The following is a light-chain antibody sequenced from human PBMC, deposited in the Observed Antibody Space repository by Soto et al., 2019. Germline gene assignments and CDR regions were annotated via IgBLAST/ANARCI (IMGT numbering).Light chain of an antibody. J-gene: IGKJ1*01. Sequence: DIQMTQSPSTLSASVGDRVTITCRASQSISSWFAWYQQKPGKAPNLLIYKASSLETGVPSSLSSSGAGTEFTLIISSLQTDDFASYYCQQYGSTSPWTFGQGTKVEIK. CDR1: QSISSW. V-gene: IGKV1-5*03. CDR3: QQYGSTSPWT. CDR2: KAS.